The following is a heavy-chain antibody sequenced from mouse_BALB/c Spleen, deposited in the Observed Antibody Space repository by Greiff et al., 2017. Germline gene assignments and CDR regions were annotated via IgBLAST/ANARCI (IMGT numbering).Heavy chain of an antibody. CDR1: GYAFTNYL. V-gene: IGHV1-54*01. Sequence: VQLQQSGAELVRPGTSVKVSCKASGYAFTNYLIAWVKQRPGQGLEWIGVFNPGSGGTNYNEKFKGKATLTAAKSSSTAYMQLSSLTSDDSAVYFCARPGDYDAGSDYWGQGTTLTVSS. J-gene: IGHJ2*01. D-gene: IGHD2-4*01. CDR2: FNPGSGGT. CDR3: ARPGDYDAGSDY.